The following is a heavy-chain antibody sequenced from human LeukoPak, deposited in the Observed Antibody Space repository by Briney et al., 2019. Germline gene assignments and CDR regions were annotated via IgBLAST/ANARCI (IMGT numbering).Heavy chain of an antibody. D-gene: IGHD1-26*01. CDR3: ARDRSGSTH. CDR1: GFTFSSYA. CDR2: SDVGDGGT. J-gene: IGHJ4*02. V-gene: IGHV3-23*01. Sequence: PGGSLRLSCAASGFTFSSYAMTWVRQAPGKGLEWVSTSDVGDGGTYYADSVQGRFTISRDNPKNTLYLQMNSLTADDTAVYCCARDRSGSTHWGPGTLVTVSS.